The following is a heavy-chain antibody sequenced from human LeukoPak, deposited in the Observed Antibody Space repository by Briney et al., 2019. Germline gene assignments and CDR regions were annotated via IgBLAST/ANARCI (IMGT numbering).Heavy chain of an antibody. CDR2: ISYDGSNK. J-gene: IGHJ5*02. D-gene: IGHD6-13*01. Sequence: GGSLRLSCAASGFRFSSYGMHWVRQAPGKGLEWVAVISYDGSNKYYADSVKGRFTNSRDKSKNTLDLQMNSLRAEDTAVYYCAKDGSITAAGGFDPWGQGTLVTVSS. CDR3: AKDGSITAAGGFDP. CDR1: GFRFSSYG. V-gene: IGHV3-30*18.